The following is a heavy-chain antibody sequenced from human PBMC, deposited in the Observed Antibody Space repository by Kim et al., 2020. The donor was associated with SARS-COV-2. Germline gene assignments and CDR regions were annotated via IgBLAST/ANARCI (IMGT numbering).Heavy chain of an antibody. J-gene: IGHJ6*02. CDR2: IIPIFGTA. V-gene: IGHV1-69*13. CDR1: GGTFSSYA. D-gene: IGHD2-2*01. CDR3: AREGVVVVPAAMPAFDGLYYYYGMDV. Sequence: SVKVSCKASGGTFSSYAISWVRQAPGQGLEWMGGIIPIFGTANYAQKFQGRVTITADESTSTAYMELSSLRSEDTAVYYCAREGVVVVPAAMPAFDGLYYYYGMDVWGQGTTVTVSS.